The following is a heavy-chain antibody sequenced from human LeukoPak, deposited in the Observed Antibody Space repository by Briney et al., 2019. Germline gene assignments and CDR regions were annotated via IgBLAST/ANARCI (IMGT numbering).Heavy chain of an antibody. J-gene: IGHJ4*02. V-gene: IGHV3-23*01. D-gene: IGHD1-26*01. Sequence: PGGSLRLSCAASGFTFSNFAMSWVRQTPGRGLEWVSTTSGSGGSIYYADSVKGRFTISRDNSKNTLYLQVNSLRAEDTAIYYCAKGLRSGSPTHFHCWGQGTLVTVSS. CDR3: AKGLRSGSPTHFHC. CDR2: TSGSGGSI. CDR1: GFTFSNFA.